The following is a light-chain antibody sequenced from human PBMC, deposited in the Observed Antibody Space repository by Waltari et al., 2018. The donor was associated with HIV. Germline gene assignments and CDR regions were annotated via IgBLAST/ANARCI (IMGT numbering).Light chain of an antibody. CDR2: TAT. CDR3: QQSYSSPT. CDR1: QNIKNY. V-gene: IGKV1-39*01. Sequence: DIQMTQSPSSLSASIGDRVTITCRTSQNIKNYLNWYQQKPGKAPRILIYTATTLQSGVSSRFSGSGSGTDFTLTITGLEPEDFAVYFCQQSYSSPTFGPGTTVDVK. J-gene: IGKJ3*01.